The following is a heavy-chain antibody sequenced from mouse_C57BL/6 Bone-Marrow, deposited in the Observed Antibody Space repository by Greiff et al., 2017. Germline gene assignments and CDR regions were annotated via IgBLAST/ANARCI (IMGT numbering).Heavy chain of an antibody. CDR1: GYTFTSYW. V-gene: IGHV1-64*01. J-gene: IGHJ1*03. Sequence: VQLQQPGAELVKPGASVKLSCKASGYTFTSYWMHWVKQRPGQGLEWIGMIPPNSGSTNYNEKFKSKATLTVDKSSSTAYMQLSSLTSEDSAVYYCASYYGSSYPSYWYFDVWGTGTTVTVSS. CDR2: IPPNSGST. CDR3: ASYYGSSYPSYWYFDV. D-gene: IGHD1-1*01.